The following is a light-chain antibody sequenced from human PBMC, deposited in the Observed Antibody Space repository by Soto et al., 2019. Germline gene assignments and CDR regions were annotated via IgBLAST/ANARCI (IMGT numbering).Light chain of an antibody. CDR1: QSVSST. CDR2: GAS. J-gene: IGKJ2*01. Sequence: EIVMTQSPATLSVSPGDRATLSCRASQSVSSTLAWYQQKPGQAPRLLIYGASTRATGIPARFSGSGSGTEITLTISSLQSEDFAVYYCQQYNNWPPYTFGQGTKLEIK. CDR3: QQYNNWPPYT. V-gene: IGKV3-15*01.